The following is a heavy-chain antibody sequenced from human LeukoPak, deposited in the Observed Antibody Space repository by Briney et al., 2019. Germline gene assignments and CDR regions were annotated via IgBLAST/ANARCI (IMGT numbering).Heavy chain of an antibody. CDR3: ARGRHGYYYDSSGYFPLDY. CDR1: GFTFSTYA. CDR2: ISYDGSHK. D-gene: IGHD3-22*01. V-gene: IGHV3-30-3*01. Sequence: GGSLRLSCAASGFTFSTYAMHWVRQAPGKGLEWVALISYDGSHKYYADSVKGRFTISRDNFKNTLYLQMNSLRSEDTAVYYCARGRHGYYYDSSGYFPLDYWGQGTLVTVSS. J-gene: IGHJ4*02.